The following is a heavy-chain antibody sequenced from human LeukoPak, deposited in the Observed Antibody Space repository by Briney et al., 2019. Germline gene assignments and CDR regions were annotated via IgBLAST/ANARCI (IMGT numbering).Heavy chain of an antibody. V-gene: IGHV3-7*01. CDR1: GFIFSAHW. J-gene: IGHJ4*02. Sequence: SGGSLRLSCAASGFIFSAHWMNWVRQAPGKGLEWVANIRQDSGDTRYVDSVRGRFTISRDNSQNSLYLQMNSLRVEDTAVYYCARGLAVSPMAPISDNWGQGTLVTVSS. D-gene: IGHD3-10*01. CDR2: IRQDSGDT. CDR3: ARGLAVSPMAPISDN.